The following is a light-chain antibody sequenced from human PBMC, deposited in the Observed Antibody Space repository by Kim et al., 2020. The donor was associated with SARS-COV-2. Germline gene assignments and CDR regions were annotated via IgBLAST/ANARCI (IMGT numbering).Light chain of an antibody. CDR2: EVT. CDR3: SSYAGNNNLI. V-gene: IGLV2-8*01. CDR1: SSDVGGYNY. J-gene: IGLJ2*01. Sequence: QSALTQPPSASGSPGQSVTISCTGTSSDVGGYNYVSWYQQHPGTAPKLMIFEVTKRPSGVPDRFSGSKSGNTASLTVSGLQAEDDADYYCSSYAGNNNLIFGGGTQLTVL.